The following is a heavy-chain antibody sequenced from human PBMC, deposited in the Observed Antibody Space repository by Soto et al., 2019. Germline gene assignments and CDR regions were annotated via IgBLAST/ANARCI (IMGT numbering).Heavy chain of an antibody. V-gene: IGHV3-43D*04. CDR2: INSDGTDS. J-gene: IGHJ4*02. CDR1: GFDFEDLA. D-gene: IGHD3-22*01. CDR3: AKALYYYDSSPLGH. Sequence: GGSLRLSCPAAGFDFEDLAMHWLRQAPGKGLEWVSLINSDGTDSYYMDSVRGRFTISRDNGKNSLYLQMDRLRPEDTAFYFCAKALYYYDSSPLGHWGQGTLVTVSS.